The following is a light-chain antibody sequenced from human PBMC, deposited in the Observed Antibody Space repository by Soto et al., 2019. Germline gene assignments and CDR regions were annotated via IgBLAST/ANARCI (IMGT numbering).Light chain of an antibody. Sequence: DIQMPQSPSSLSASVGDRVTITCRASQSISSYLNWYQQKPGKAPKLLIYAASSLQSGVPSRFSGSGSGTDFTLTISSLHPEDFATYYCQQSYSTPITFGQGTRLEIK. CDR3: QQSYSTPIT. V-gene: IGKV1-39*01. CDR1: QSISSY. CDR2: AAS. J-gene: IGKJ5*01.